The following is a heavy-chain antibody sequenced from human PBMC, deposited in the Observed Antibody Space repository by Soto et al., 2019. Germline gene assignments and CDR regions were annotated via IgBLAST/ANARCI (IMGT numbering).Heavy chain of an antibody. CDR2: ISYDGSNK. Sequence: QVQLVESGGGVVQPGRSLRLSCAASGFTFSSYGMHWVRQAPGKGLEWVAVISYDGSNKYYADSVKGRFTISRDNSKNTLYLQMNSLRAEYTAVYYCAKGIAVAGRTLPFDYWGQGTLVTVSS. D-gene: IGHD6-19*01. V-gene: IGHV3-30*18. J-gene: IGHJ4*02. CDR1: GFTFSSYG. CDR3: AKGIAVAGRTLPFDY.